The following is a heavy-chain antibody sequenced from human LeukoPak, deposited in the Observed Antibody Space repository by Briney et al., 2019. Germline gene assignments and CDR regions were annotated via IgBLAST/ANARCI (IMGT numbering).Heavy chain of an antibody. D-gene: IGHD2-2*01. CDR1: GFTFSSYW. CDR3: ARGYGSTPTY. CDR2: TNSDGSST. V-gene: IGHV3-74*01. Sequence: GGSLRLSCAASGFTFSSYWMHWVRHAPGKGLVWVSRTNSDGSSTSYADSVKGRLTIPRDNAKNTLYLQMNSLRAEDTAVYYCARGYGSTPTYWGQGTLVTVSS. J-gene: IGHJ4*02.